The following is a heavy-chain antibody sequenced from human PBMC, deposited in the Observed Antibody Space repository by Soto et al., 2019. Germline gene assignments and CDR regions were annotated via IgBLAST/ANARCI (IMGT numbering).Heavy chain of an antibody. J-gene: IGHJ4*02. CDR3: TTRGGGY. CDR2: IKSNTDGGTT. V-gene: IGHV3-15*01. CDR1: GFSFNNAW. D-gene: IGHD2-21*01. Sequence: EVQLVESXXGFVKPGGSLRLSCAASGFSFNNAWMNWVRQAPGKGLELIGRIKSNTDGGTTEYAAPVKGRFTFSRDDSKNTMYLQMNRLKIEDTAMYYCTTRGGGYWGQGTLVTVSS.